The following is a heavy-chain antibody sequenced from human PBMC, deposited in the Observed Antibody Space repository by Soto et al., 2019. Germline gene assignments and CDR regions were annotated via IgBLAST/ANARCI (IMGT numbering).Heavy chain of an antibody. J-gene: IGHJ4*02. CDR2: ISGSGGST. V-gene: IGHV3-23*01. D-gene: IGHD2-15*01. Sequence: EVQLLESGGGLVQPGGSLRLSCAASGFTFSSYAMSWVRQAPGKGLEWVSAISGSGGSTYYADSVKGRFTISRDNSKNTLYLQMNSLRAEDTAVYYCAIRPGVLAAARKSTLDYWGQGTLVTVSS. CDR1: GFTFSSYA. CDR3: AIRPGVLAAARKSTLDY.